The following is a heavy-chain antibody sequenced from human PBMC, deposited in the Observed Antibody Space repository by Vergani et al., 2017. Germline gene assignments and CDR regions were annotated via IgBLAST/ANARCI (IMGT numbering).Heavy chain of an antibody. CDR2: FAPEDGET. CDR1: GYTLTELS. V-gene: IGHV1-24*01. J-gene: IGHJ3*02. Sequence: QVQLVQSGAEVKKPGASVKVSCKVSGYTLTELSMHWVRQAPGKGLEWMGGFAPEDGETIYAQKFQGRVTMTEDTSTDTAYMELSSLRSEDTAVYYCATGGSLRLKEIRGVGQDAFDIWGQGTMVTVSS. D-gene: IGHD5-12*01. CDR3: ATGGSLRLKEIRGVGQDAFDI.